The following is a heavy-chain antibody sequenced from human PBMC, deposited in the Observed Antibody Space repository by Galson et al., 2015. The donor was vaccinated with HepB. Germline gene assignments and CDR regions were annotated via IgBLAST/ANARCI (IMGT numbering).Heavy chain of an antibody. CDR1: GFTFSSYW. Sequence: SLRLSCAASGFTFSSYWINWVRQAPGKGLEWVAHINQDGSSKYYVDSVKGRFTISRDNAKDSVYLKMDSLRAEDTAVYYCARRISLVRGITTKPDYYYGTDVWGQGTTVTVAS. CDR2: INQDGSSK. CDR3: ARRISLVRGITTKPDYYYGTDV. D-gene: IGHD3-10*01. J-gene: IGHJ6*02. V-gene: IGHV3-7*03.